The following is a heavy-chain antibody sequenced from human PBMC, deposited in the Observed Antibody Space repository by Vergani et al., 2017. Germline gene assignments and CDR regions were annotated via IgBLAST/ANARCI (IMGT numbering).Heavy chain of an antibody. CDR2: IYPADSDT. D-gene: IGHD1-1*01. Sequence: EVELVQSGPEMRKPGESLMISCKGSEYSFGNYWIGWVRQMPGKGLEWMGIIYPADSDTRYIPSFQGQVTISADKSISTAFLQWDSLKASDTALYYCARHTTYTESWGQGTLVTVSS. CDR1: EYSFGNYW. CDR3: ARHTTYTES. J-gene: IGHJ5*02. V-gene: IGHV5-51*01.